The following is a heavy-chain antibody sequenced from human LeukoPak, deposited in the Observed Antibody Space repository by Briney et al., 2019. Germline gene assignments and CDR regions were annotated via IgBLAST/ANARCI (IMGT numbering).Heavy chain of an antibody. CDR1: GFTFSTYS. D-gene: IGHD2-21*01. J-gene: IGHJ1*01. V-gene: IGHV3-48*04. CDR3: ARDDDCGGDCPFQH. CDR2: ISSSSNTI. Sequence: GGSLRLSCAASGFTFSTYSMNWVRQAPGKGLEWVSYISSSSNTIYYADSVEGRFTISRDNAKNSLYLQMNSLRAEDTAVYYCARDDDCGGDCPFQHWGQGTLVTVSS.